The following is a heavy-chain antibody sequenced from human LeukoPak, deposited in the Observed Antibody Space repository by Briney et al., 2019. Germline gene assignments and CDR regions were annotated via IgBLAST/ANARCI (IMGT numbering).Heavy chain of an antibody. J-gene: IGHJ1*01. CDR3: AKDQTPPLH. CDR2: ISYDGSNK. D-gene: IGHD4-23*01. V-gene: IGHV3-30*18. Sequence: GGSLRLSCAASGFTFSSYGMHWVRQAPGKGLEWVAVISYDGSNKYYADSVKGRFTISRVNSKNTLYLQMNSLRAEDTAVYYCAKDQTPPLHWGQGTLVTVSS. CDR1: GFTFSSYG.